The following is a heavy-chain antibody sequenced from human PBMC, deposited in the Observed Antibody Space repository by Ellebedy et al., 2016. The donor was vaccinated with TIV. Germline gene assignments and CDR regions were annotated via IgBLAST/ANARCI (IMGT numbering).Heavy chain of an antibody. Sequence: ASVKVSXXASGYTFTGYYMHWVRQAPGQGLEWMGWINPNSGGTNYAQKFQGWVTMTRDTSISTAYMELSRLRSDDTAVYYCARDKGGYYDILTGPNAPPHYGMDVWGQGTTVTVSS. CDR2: INPNSGGT. D-gene: IGHD3-9*01. J-gene: IGHJ6*02. CDR1: GYTFTGYY. CDR3: ARDKGGYYDILTGPNAPPHYGMDV. V-gene: IGHV1-2*04.